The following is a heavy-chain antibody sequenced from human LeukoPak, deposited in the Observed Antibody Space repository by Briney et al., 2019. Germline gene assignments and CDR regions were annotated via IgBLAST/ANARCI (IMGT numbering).Heavy chain of an antibody. D-gene: IGHD2-2*01. CDR1: GGSFSGYY. CDR3: ARGRDIVVVPAVQPSPFDF. Sequence: PSETLSLTCAVYGGSFSGYYWSWIRQPPGKGLEWIGEFNHSGSTNYNPSLKSRVTISVDTSKNQFSLKLSSVTAADTAVYYCARGRDIVVVPAVQPSPFDFWGQGTLVTVSS. V-gene: IGHV4-34*01. CDR2: FNHSGST. J-gene: IGHJ4*02.